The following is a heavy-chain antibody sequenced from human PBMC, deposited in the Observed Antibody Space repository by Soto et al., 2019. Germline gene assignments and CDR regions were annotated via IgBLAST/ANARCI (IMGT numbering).Heavy chain of an antibody. Sequence: RASGKVSCKASGYTFTSYYMHWVRQAPGQGLEWMGIINPSGGSTSYAQKLQGRVTMTTDTSTSTAYMELRSLRSDDTAVYYCARSIAAAVDFDYWGQGTLVTVSS. V-gene: IGHV1-46*01. CDR3: ARSIAAAVDFDY. D-gene: IGHD6-13*01. CDR1: GYTFTSYY. CDR2: INPSGGST. J-gene: IGHJ4*02.